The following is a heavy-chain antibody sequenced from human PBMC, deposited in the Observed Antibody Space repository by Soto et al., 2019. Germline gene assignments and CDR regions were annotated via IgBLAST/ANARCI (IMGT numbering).Heavy chain of an antibody. J-gene: IGHJ6*02. D-gene: IGHD3-3*01. Sequence: ASVKVSCKASGYTFTSYYMHWVRQAPGQGLEWMGIINPSGGSTSYAQKFQGRVTMSRDTSTSTVFMELSSLRSEDTAVYYCARXKYDFWSGYSLYYYGLDVWGQGTTVTVS. V-gene: IGHV1-46*01. CDR2: INPSGGST. CDR1: GYTFTSYY. CDR3: ARXKYDFWSGYSLYYYGLDV.